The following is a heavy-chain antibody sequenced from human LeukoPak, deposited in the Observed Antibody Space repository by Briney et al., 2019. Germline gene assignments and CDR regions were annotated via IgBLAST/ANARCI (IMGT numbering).Heavy chain of an antibody. D-gene: IGHD2-2*01. CDR3: AGSISSDIVVVTAATGTSGY. Sequence: ASVKLSCKSSGYTFTGYYMNWVRQAPGQGLEWMGWINPNSGGTNYAQKFQGRVTMTRDASISTAYMELSRLRSDDTAVYYCAGSISSDIVVVTAATGTSGYWGQGTLVTVSS. V-gene: IGHV1-2*02. CDR2: INPNSGGT. CDR1: GYTFTGYY. J-gene: IGHJ4*02.